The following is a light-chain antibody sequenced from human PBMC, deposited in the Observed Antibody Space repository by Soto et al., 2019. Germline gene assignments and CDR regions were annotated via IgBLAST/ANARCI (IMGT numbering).Light chain of an antibody. CDR2: GAF. CDR1: GSDIGGYTY. Sequence: QSALTQPASVSGSPGQSITISCTGSGSDIGGYTYVSWYQQHPGKAPKLMIYGAFYRPSGVSNRFSGSKSGITATLTISGLQDEDEAHYYCSSYTTSDTVVFGGGTKLTVL. CDR3: SSYTTSDTVV. V-gene: IGLV2-14*01. J-gene: IGLJ2*01.